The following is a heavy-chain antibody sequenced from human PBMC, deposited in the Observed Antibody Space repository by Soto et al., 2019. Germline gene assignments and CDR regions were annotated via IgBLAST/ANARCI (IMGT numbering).Heavy chain of an antibody. CDR1: GFTFSTYA. CDR3: AKDKSGTTAFDI. Sequence: GGSLRLSCADSGFTFSTYALSWVRQAPGKGLEWVSAINERGGSTYYADSVKGRFTISRDNSKNTLYLQMKSLRAEDTALYYCAKDKSGTTAFDIWGQGTMATVSS. V-gene: IGHV3-23*01. CDR2: INERGGST. D-gene: IGHD1-1*01. J-gene: IGHJ3*02.